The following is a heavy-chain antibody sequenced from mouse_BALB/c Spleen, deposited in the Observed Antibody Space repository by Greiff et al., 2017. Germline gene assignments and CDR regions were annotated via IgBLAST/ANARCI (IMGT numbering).Heavy chain of an antibody. CDR1: GFTFSSYA. J-gene: IGHJ3*01. CDR3: ARCGSSSFAY. CDR2: ISSGGST. Sequence: EVQGVESGGGLVKPGGSLKLSCAVSGFTFSSYAMSWVRQTPEKRLEWVASISSGGSTYYPDSVKGRFTISRDNARNILYLQMSSLRSEDTAMYYCARCGSSSFAYWGQGTLVTVSA. V-gene: IGHV5-6-5*01. D-gene: IGHD1-1*01.